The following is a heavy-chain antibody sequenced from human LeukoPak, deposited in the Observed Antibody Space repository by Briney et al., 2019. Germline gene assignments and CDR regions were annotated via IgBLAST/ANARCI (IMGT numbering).Heavy chain of an antibody. CDR2: IIPIFGTA. J-gene: IGHJ4*02. D-gene: IGHD1-20*01. CDR1: GGTFSSYA. Sequence: GASVKVSCKASGGTFSSYAISWVRQAPGQGLEWMGGIIPIFGTANYAQKFQGRVTITADESTSTAYMELSSLRSEDTAVYYCAISGKGITGTTKYFDYWGQGTLVTVSS. CDR3: AISGKGITGTTKYFDY. V-gene: IGHV1-69*13.